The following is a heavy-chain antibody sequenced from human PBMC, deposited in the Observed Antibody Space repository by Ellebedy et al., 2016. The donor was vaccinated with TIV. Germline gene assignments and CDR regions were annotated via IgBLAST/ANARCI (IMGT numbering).Heavy chain of an antibody. CDR3: AVLTTQPPKATY. J-gene: IGHJ4*02. D-gene: IGHD4-17*01. CDR1: GGSFSGYY. CDR2: IYHGGSI. Sequence: SETLSLTCGVYGGSFSGYYWSWIRQPPGKGLEWIGEIYHGGSISYNPSLKSRVAISADTSKHQFSLTLSPVTAADTALYYCAVLTTQPPKATYWGQGTLVTVSS. V-gene: IGHV4-34*01.